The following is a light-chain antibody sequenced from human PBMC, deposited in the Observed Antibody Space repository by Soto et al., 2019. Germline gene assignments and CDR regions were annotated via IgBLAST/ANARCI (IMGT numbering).Light chain of an antibody. Sequence: DMQMTQSPSSLSASVGDSVTISCRASQIVKTHLNWYQQKPGEAPRLLIYAATTLQRGVPSRFSRSGSGTDFTLTITGLQPEDFATYYCQQTYSSPQTFGQGSKVHLK. CDR1: QIVKTH. J-gene: IGKJ1*01. V-gene: IGKV1-39*01. CDR2: AAT. CDR3: QQTYSSPQT.